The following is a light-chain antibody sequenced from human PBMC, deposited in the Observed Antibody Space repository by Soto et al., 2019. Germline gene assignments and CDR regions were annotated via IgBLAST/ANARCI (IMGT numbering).Light chain of an antibody. J-gene: IGKJ1*01. CDR2: SAS. CDR1: QGISTY. Sequence: DIQLTQSPSFLSASVGDRVTITCRASQGISTYLTWYQQKPGKAPKLLIYSASTLQTGVPSRFSGSGSGTEFTLTISSLQPEDFATYFCRQLHSFPPTFGQGTKVEIK. V-gene: IGKV1-9*01. CDR3: RQLHSFPPT.